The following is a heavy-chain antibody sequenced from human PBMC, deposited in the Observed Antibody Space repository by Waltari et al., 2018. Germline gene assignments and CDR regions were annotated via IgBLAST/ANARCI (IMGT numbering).Heavy chain of an antibody. CDR3: ARAPGQSGPGSHTLDY. D-gene: IGHD3-10*01. J-gene: IGHJ4*02. CDR1: GFSLSDARMA. CDR2: IFSNDEK. Sequence: QVTLKESGPVLVKPTETLTLTCTVSGFSLSDARMAVSWIRQPPGKALEWLAHIFSNDEKSYSSSLGSRLTISKDPSKSQVILTMTNMDPVDTATYYCARAPGQSGPGSHTLDYWGQGILVTVSA. V-gene: IGHV2-26*02.